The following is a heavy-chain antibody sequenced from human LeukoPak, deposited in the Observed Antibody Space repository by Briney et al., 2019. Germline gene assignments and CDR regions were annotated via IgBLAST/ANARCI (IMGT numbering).Heavy chain of an antibody. CDR2: ITGSGGNT. CDR1: GFTFSSYA. D-gene: IGHD6-19*01. J-gene: IGHJ5*02. V-gene: IGHV3-23*01. CDR3: AKDPQEGIAVAGTENWFDP. Sequence: PGASLRLSCAASGFTFSSYAMSWVRQAPGKGLEWVSAITGSGGNTYYADSVKGRFTISGDNSKNTVFPQMNSLRAEDTAVYYCAKDPQEGIAVAGTENWFDPWGQGTLVTVCS.